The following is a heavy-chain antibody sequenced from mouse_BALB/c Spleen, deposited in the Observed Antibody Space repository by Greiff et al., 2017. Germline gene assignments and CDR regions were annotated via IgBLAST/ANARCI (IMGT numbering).Heavy chain of an antibody. D-gene: IGHD2-4*01. V-gene: IGHV1-15*01. Sequence: VKLQESGAELVRPGASVTLSCKASGYTFTDYEIHWVKQTPVHGLEWIGAIDPETGGTAYNQKFKGKATLTADKSSSTAYMELRSLTSEDSAVYYCTSPGGSTMITWFAYWGQGTLVTVSA. CDR1: GYTFTDYE. CDR2: IDPETGGT. J-gene: IGHJ3*01. CDR3: TSPGGSTMITWFAY.